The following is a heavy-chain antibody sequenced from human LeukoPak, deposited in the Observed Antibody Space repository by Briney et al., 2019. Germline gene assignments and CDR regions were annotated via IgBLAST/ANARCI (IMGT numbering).Heavy chain of an antibody. J-gene: IGHJ3*02. CDR2: ISGDTVKT. CDR3: AKDPVYCSSTSCSHGNAFDI. V-gene: IGHV3-23*01. D-gene: IGHD2-2*01. Sequence: GGSLRLSCAASGFTFSSYAMSWVRQAPGKGLEWVSAISGDTVKTYYADSVKGRFTISRDNSKNTLYLQMNSLRAEDTAVYYCAKDPVYCSSTSCSHGNAFDIWGQGTMVTVSS. CDR1: GFTFSSYA.